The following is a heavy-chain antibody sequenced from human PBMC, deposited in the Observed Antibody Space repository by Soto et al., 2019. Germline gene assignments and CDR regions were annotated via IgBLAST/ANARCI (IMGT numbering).Heavy chain of an antibody. CDR3: AVGGSGSYPSPHNYYYGMDV. V-gene: IGHV3-23*01. D-gene: IGHD3-10*01. J-gene: IGHJ6*02. CDR1: GFTFSSYA. CDR2: ISGSGGST. Sequence: PGGSLRLSCAASGFTFSSYAMSWVRQAPGKGLEWVSAISGSGGSTYYADSVKGRFTISRDNSKNTLYLQMNSLRAEDTAVYYCAVGGSGSYPSPHNYYYGMDVWGQGTTVTVSS.